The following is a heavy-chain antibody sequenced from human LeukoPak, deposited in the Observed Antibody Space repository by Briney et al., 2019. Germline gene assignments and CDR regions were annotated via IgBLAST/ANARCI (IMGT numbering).Heavy chain of an antibody. V-gene: IGHV4-39*01. CDR1: GGSISSSSYY. CDR3: ARLITMIVVPLGYFDY. CDR2: IYYSGST. D-gene: IGHD3-22*01. Sequence: SETLSLTCTVSGGSISSSSYYWGWIRQPPGKGLEWIGSIYYSGSTYYNPSLKSRVTISVDTSKNQFSLKLSSVTAADTAVYYCARLITMIVVPLGYFDYWGQGTLVTVSS. J-gene: IGHJ4*02.